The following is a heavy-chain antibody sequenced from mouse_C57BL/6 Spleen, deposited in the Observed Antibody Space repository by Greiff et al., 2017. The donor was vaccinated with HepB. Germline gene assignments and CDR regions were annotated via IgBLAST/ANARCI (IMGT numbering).Heavy chain of an antibody. CDR1: GYTFTSYW. V-gene: IGHV1-52*01. J-gene: IGHJ2*01. Sequence: VKLQQPGAELVRPGSSVKLSCKASGYTFTSYWMHWVKQRPIQGLEWIGNIDPSDSETHYNQKFKDKATLTVDKSSSTAYMQLSSLTSEDSAVYYCARGLLGYYFDYWGQGTTLTVSS. D-gene: IGHD1-1*01. CDR3: ARGLLGYYFDY. CDR2: IDPSDSET.